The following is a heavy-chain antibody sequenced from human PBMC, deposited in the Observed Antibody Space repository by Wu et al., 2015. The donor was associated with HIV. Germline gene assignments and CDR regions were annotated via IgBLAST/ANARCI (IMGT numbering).Heavy chain of an antibody. Sequence: QVHLVQSGAEMKKPGSSVKVSCKASGGTFTDYAISWVRQAPGQGLEWMGGIVPLFGTTNYAQKLQGRVTMTTDTSTSTAYMELRSLRSDDTAVYYCARVGYSSGWGADAPYYWGQGTLVTVSS. D-gene: IGHD6-19*01. CDR1: GGTFTDYA. J-gene: IGHJ4*02. V-gene: IGHV1-69*06. CDR2: IVPLFGTT. CDR3: ARVGYSSGWGADAPYY.